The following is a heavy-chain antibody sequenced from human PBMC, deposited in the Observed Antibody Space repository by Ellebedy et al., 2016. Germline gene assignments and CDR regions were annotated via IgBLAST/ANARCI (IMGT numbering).Heavy chain of an antibody. CDR3: AKGGRAGSSPTDLIDY. CDR1: GFTFNNYA. CDR2: INGNSDTR. J-gene: IGHJ4*02. V-gene: IGHV3-23*01. D-gene: IGHD6-13*01. Sequence: GESLKISXAASGFTFNNYAMAWVRQAPGKGLEWVSAINGNSDTRQYADSVKGRFTVSRDNPKNTLYLQMNSLRVDDTGVYYCAKGGRAGSSPTDLIDYWGQGTLVTVSS.